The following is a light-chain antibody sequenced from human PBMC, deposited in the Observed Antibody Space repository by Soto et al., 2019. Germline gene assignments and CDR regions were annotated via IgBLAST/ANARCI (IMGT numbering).Light chain of an antibody. V-gene: IGKV1-17*03. Sequence: DIQMTQSPSAMSASIGDRVTITCRASQGIGNYLGWFQQKPGKVPKRLIYAVSSLRGGVSSRFSGSGSGTDFTLTISSLQPDDFATYYCQQYNSYSQTFGQGTKVDIK. J-gene: IGKJ1*01. CDR1: QGIGNY. CDR2: AVS. CDR3: QQYNSYSQT.